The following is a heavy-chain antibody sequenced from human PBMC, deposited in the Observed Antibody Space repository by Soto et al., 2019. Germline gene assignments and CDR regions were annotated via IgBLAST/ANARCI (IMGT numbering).Heavy chain of an antibody. Sequence: ASVKVSCKASGGTFSSYAISRVRQAPGQGLEWMGGIIPIFGTANYAQKFQGRVTITADESTSTAYMELSSLRSEDTAVYYCAREEQLPPFTPRDYYYYGMDVWGQGTTVTVSS. D-gene: IGHD5-18*01. V-gene: IGHV1-69*13. CDR3: AREEQLPPFTPRDYYYYGMDV. J-gene: IGHJ6*02. CDR1: GGTFSSYA. CDR2: IIPIFGTA.